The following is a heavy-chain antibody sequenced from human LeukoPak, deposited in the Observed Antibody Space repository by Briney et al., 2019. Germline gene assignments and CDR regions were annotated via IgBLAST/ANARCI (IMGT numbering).Heavy chain of an antibody. CDR3: ARDLRPYCSGGSCYLGFY. D-gene: IGHD2-15*01. CDR2: ISAYNGNT. Sequence: GASVKVSCKASGYTFTSYGISWVRQAPGQGLEWMGWISAYNGNTNYAQKLQGRVTMTTDTSTSTAYMGMRSLRSDDTAVYYCARDLRPYCSGGSCYLGFYWGQGTLVTVSS. V-gene: IGHV1-18*01. J-gene: IGHJ4*02. CDR1: GYTFTSYG.